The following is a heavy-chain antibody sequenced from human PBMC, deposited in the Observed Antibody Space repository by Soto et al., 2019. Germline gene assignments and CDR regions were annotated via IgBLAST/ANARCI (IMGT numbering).Heavy chain of an antibody. J-gene: IGHJ6*02. CDR2: ISWNSGSI. CDR3: AKDQGYGMDV. V-gene: IGHV3-9*01. Sequence: GGSLRLSCAASGFTFDDYAMHWVRQAPGKGLEWVSGISWNSGSIGYADSVKGRFTISRDNAKNSLYLQMNSLRAEDTALYYCAKDQGYGMDVWGQGTTVTGSS. CDR1: GFTFDDYA.